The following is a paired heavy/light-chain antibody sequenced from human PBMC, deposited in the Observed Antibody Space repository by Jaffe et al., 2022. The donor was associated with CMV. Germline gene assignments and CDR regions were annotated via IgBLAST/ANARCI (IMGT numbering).Light chain of an antibody. J-gene: IGKJ2*01. V-gene: IGKV2-40*01. Sequence: DIVMTQTPLSLPVTPGEPASISCRSSQSLLDSDDGNTYLDWYLQKPGQSPQLLIYTLSYRASGVPDRFSGSGSGTDFTLKISRVEAEDVGVYYCMQRIEFPWTFGQGTKLEIK. CDR3: MQRIEFPWT. CDR1: QSLLDSDDGNTY. CDR2: TLS.
Heavy chain of an antibody. CDR2: ISAYNGNT. CDR3: ARDGEIVVVKRVYYYYYMDV. D-gene: IGHD3-22*01. V-gene: IGHV1-18*04. Sequence: QVQLVQSGAEVKKPGASVKVSCKASGYTFTSYGISWVRQAPGQGLEWMGWISAYNGNTNYAQKLQGRVTMTTDTSTSTAYMELRSLRSDDTAVYYCARDGEIVVVKRVYYYYYMDVWGKGTTVTVSS. CDR1: GYTFTSYG. J-gene: IGHJ6*03.